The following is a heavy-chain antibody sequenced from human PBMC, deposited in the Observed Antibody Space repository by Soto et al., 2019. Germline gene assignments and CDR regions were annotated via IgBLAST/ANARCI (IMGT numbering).Heavy chain of an antibody. CDR3: ARGLATLPVFAFDI. D-gene: IGHD6-6*01. Sequence: QGTLKESGPTLVKPTQTLTLTCSFSGFSLSTSGVGVGWIRQSPVKALEWLALIYWSGDEHYRPSLKSRLSIIKDTSKNHVVLIMTDIDPVDTATYYCARGLATLPVFAFDICGQGTMVTVSA. CDR2: IYWSGDE. J-gene: IGHJ3*02. CDR1: GFSLSTSGVG. V-gene: IGHV2-5*01.